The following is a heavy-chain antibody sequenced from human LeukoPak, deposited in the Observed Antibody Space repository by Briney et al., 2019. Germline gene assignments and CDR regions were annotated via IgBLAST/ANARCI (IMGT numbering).Heavy chain of an antibody. CDR1: GFTFSSYS. D-gene: IGHD3-3*01. V-gene: IGHV3-21*01. CDR3: ARALRFSEWLSEDYYYYYMDV. CDR2: ISSSSSYI. Sequence: GGSLRLSCAASGFTFSSYSMNWVRQAPGKGLEWVSFISSSSSYIYYADSVKGRFTISRDNAKNSLYLQMNSLRAEDTAVYYCARALRFSEWLSEDYYYYYMDVWGKGTTVTVSS. J-gene: IGHJ6*03.